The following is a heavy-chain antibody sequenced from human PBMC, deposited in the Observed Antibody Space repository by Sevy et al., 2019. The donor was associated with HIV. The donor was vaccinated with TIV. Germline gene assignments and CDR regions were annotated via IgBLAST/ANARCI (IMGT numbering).Heavy chain of an antibody. CDR2: IYYSGST. V-gene: IGHV4-59*13. D-gene: IGHD2-2*01. Sequence: SETLSLTCTVSGGSISSYYWSWILQPPGKGLEWMGYIYYSGSTNYNPSLKSRVTISVDTSKNQFSLKLSSVTAADTAVYYCARDMLGYCSSTSCYAEGYFDYWGQGTLVTVSS. J-gene: IGHJ4*02. CDR1: GGSISSYY. CDR3: ARDMLGYCSSTSCYAEGYFDY.